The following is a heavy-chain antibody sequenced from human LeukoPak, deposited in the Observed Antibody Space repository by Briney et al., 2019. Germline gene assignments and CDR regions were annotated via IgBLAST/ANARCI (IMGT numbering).Heavy chain of an antibody. CDR3: ARLLSADAYDI. CDR2: IYYSGST. CDR1: GGSISSYY. Sequence: SETLSLTCTVSGGSISSYYWSWIRQPPGKGLEWIGYIYYSGSTNYNPSLKSRVTISVDTSKNQFSLKLSSVTAADTAVYCCARLLSADAYDIWGQGTMVTVSS. J-gene: IGHJ3*02. V-gene: IGHV4-59*08.